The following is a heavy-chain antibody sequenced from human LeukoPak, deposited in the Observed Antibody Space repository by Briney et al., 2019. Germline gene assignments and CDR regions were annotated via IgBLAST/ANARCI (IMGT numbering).Heavy chain of an antibody. CDR1: GFTFSTYA. J-gene: IGHJ4*02. CDR2: INGDGSEK. V-gene: IGHV3-7*01. CDR3: AKGDIVVVIAIFFDY. Sequence: GGSLRLSCVASGFTFSTYAMTWVRQAPGKGLEWVANINGDGSEKYFAGSVKGRFTISRDNARNSLFLQMNSLRAEDTAVYYCAKGDIVVVIAIFFDYWGQGTLVTVSS. D-gene: IGHD2-21*01.